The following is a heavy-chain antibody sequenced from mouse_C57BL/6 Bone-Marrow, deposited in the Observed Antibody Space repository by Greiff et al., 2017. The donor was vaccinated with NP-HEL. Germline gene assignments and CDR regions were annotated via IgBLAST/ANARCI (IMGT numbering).Heavy chain of an antibody. CDR1: GYTFTDYE. CDR2: IDPETGGT. CDR3: TRLNYGSSNYAMDY. V-gene: IGHV1-15*01. J-gene: IGHJ4*01. D-gene: IGHD1-1*01. Sequence: VKLQQSGAELVRPGASVTLSCKASGYTFTDYEMHWVKQTPVHGLEWIGAIDPETGGTAYNQKFKGKAILTADKSSSTAYMELRSLTSEDSAVYYCTRLNYGSSNYAMDYWGQGTSVTVSS.